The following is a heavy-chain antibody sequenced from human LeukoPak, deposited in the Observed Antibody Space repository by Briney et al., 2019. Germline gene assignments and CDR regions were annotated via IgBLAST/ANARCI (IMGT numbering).Heavy chain of an antibody. D-gene: IGHD4-17*01. CDR3: ARALRTTVTTYGVLGY. J-gene: IGHJ4*02. Sequence: ASVKVCCKASGYTFTGYYMHWVRQAPGQGLEWMGWINPNSGGTNYAQKFQRRVTMTRDTSISTAYMELGRLRSDDTAVYYCARALRTTVTTYGVLGYWGERALLTVSP. CDR2: INPNSGGT. V-gene: IGHV1-2*02. CDR1: GYTFTGYY.